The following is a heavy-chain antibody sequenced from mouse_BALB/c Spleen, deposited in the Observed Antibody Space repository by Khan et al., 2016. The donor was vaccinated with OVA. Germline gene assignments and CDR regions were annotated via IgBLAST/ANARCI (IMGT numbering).Heavy chain of an antibody. CDR3: ASHLTGSFAY. CDR1: GFTFSSYG. D-gene: IGHD4-1*01. V-gene: IGHV5-6*01. CDR2: ISSAGDYT. J-gene: IGHJ3*01. Sequence: EVELVESGGDLVKPGGSLKLSCAASGFTFSSYGMSWVRQTPDKRLEWVATISSAGDYTYYPDTVKGRFTISRDNAKNTLYLQMSSLKSEDTAMFYCASHLTGSFAYWGQGTLFTVSA.